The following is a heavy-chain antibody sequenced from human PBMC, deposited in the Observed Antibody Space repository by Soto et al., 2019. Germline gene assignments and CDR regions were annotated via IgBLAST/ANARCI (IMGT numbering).Heavy chain of an antibody. CDR2: VSDSGRP. V-gene: IGHV4-59*01. Sequence: PSETLSLTCTTSGGSISVYYRSWIRQSPRQGLEWIRYVSDSGRPNYSPSLKSRVTISVDTSKNQFSLKLSSVTAADTAVYYCARGVPPYYYDSSGYYYFDYWGQGTLVTVSS. CDR3: ARGVPPYYYDSSGYYYFDY. J-gene: IGHJ4*02. D-gene: IGHD3-22*01. CDR1: GGSISVYY.